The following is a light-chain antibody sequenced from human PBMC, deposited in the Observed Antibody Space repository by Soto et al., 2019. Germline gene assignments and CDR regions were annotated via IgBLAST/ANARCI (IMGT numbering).Light chain of an antibody. Sequence: QSALTQPRSVSGSPGQSVTISCTGTSSDVGGYNYVSWYQHHPGKAPKLMIYDVDKRPSGVPGRFSGSKSGNTASLTISGLQAEDEADYYCCSYAGSSTYVFGSGTKLTVL. CDR2: DVD. V-gene: IGLV2-11*01. CDR3: CSYAGSSTYV. J-gene: IGLJ1*01. CDR1: SSDVGGYNY.